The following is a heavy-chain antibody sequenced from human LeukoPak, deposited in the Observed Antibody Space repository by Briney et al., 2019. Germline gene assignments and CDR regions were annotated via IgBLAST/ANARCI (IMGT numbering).Heavy chain of an antibody. CDR3: ARHNSSGWYGDDAFDI. Sequence: SETLSLTCTVSGGSISSSSYYWGWIRQPPGKGLEWIGSIYYSGSTYYNPSLKSRVTISVDTSKNQFSLKLSSVTAADMAVYYCARHNSSGWYGDDAFDIWGQGTMVTVSS. CDR2: IYYSGST. V-gene: IGHV4-39*01. J-gene: IGHJ3*02. CDR1: GGSISSSSYY. D-gene: IGHD6-19*01.